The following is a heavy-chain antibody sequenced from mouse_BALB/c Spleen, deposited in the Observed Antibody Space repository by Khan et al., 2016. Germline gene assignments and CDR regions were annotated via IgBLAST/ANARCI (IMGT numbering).Heavy chain of an antibody. V-gene: IGHV14-3*02. Sequence: VQLQQSGAELVKPGASVKLSCTASGFNFKDTYMHWVKQRPEQGLEWIGRIDPANGNTKYDPKFQGKATITADTSSNTAYLQLSSLTSEDTAVYYCARSAYDYDVGLDYWGQGTPVTVSS. CDR3: ARSAYDYDVGLDY. CDR1: GFNFKDTY. D-gene: IGHD2-4*01. CDR2: IDPANGNT. J-gene: IGHJ3*01.